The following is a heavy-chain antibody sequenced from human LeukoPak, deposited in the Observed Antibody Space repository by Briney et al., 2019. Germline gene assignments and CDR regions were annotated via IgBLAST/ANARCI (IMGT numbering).Heavy chain of an antibody. Sequence: PSETLSLTCSVSGGSISSSYWSWIRQPPGKGLEWIGYIYYSGSTNYNPSLKSRVTIPVDTSKNQFSLKLSSVTAADTAVYYCARGYSNLDYWGQGALVTVSS. CDR3: ARGYSNLDY. V-gene: IGHV4-59*01. CDR2: IYYSGST. J-gene: IGHJ4*02. D-gene: IGHD6-13*01. CDR1: GGSISSSY.